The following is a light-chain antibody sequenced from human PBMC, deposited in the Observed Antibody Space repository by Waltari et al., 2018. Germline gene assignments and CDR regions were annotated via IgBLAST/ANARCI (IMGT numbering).Light chain of an antibody. J-gene: IGLJ3*02. CDR1: SSDVGSYNL. Sequence: QSALTQPASVSGSPGQSITISCTGTSSDVGSYNLVSWYQQHPGKAPKLMIYEGSKRPSGVSNRFSVSQSGNTASLTISGLQAEDEADYYCCSYAGSSTCVFGGGTKLTVL. CDR3: CSYAGSSTCV. V-gene: IGLV2-23*01. CDR2: EGS.